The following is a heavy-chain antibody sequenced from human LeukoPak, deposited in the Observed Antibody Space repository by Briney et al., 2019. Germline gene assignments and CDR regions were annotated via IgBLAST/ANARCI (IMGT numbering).Heavy chain of an antibody. CDR2: ISSSSSYI. CDR3: ARDSSGYASRYFDY. V-gene: IGHV3-21*01. Sequence: GGSLGLSCAASGFTFSSYSMNWVRQAPGKGLEWVSSISSSSSYIYYADSVKGRFTISRDNAKNSLYLQMNSLRAEDTAVYYCARDSSGYASRYFDYWGQGTLVTVSS. J-gene: IGHJ4*02. D-gene: IGHD3-3*01. CDR1: GFTFSSYS.